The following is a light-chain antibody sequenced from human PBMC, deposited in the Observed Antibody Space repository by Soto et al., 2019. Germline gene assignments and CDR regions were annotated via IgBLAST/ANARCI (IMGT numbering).Light chain of an antibody. CDR2: EVS. Sequence: QSVLTQPASVSGSPGQSITISCTGTSXDVGGYNYVSWYQQLPGKAPKLMIYEVSNRPSGVSNRFSGSKSGNTASLTISGLQAEDEADYYCSSYTSSYTYVFGTGTKVTVL. CDR3: SSYTSSYTYV. V-gene: IGLV2-14*01. CDR1: SXDVGGYNY. J-gene: IGLJ1*01.